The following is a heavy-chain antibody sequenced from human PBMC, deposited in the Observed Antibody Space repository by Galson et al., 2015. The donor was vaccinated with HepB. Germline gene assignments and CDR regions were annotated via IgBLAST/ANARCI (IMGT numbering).Heavy chain of an antibody. CDR2: TSYDGNNK. V-gene: IGHV3-30*18. J-gene: IGHJ4*02. CDR1: GFTFRTYG. Sequence: SLRLSCAASGFTFRTYGMHWVRQAPGKGLEWVAVTSYDGNNKYYADSVKGRFTISRDNAKNTLYLQMSSLRTEDTAVYYCAKDRNYADYGLSAVFDYWGQGALVTVSS. D-gene: IGHD4-17*01. CDR3: AKDRNYADYGLSAVFDY.